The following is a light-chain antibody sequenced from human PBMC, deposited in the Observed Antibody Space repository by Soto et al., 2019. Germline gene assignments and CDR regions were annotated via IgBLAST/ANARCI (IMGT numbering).Light chain of an antibody. CDR1: HSVSSY. CDR2: DAS. CDR3: QQYHTWPPIT. J-gene: IGKJ5*01. V-gene: IGKV3-11*01. Sequence: EIVLTQSQDTLSLSPGESATLSCLASHSVSSYLAWYQQKPGQAPRLLIYDASNRATGIPARFSGNGSGTDFTLSISSLQPGDVGIYSCQQYHTWPPITFGQGTRLEIK.